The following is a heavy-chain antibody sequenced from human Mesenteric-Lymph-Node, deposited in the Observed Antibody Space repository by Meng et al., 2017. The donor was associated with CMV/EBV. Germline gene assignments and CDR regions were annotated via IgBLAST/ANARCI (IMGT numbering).Heavy chain of an antibody. CDR3: ARDRALITYYDFWSGYLRYGMDV. CDR2: INPNSGDT. CDR1: GYTFTGYH. Sequence: ASVKVSCKASGYTFTGYHMHWVRQAPGQGLEWMGWINPNSGDTNYSQKFQGRVTLTRETSISTAYMELSRLRSDDTAVYYCARDRALITYYDFWSGYLRYGMDVWGQGTTVTVSS. D-gene: IGHD3-3*01. J-gene: IGHJ6*02. V-gene: IGHV1-2*02.